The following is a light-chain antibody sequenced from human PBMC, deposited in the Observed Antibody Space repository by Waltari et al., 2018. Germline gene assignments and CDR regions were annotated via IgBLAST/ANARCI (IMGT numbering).Light chain of an antibody. J-gene: IGLJ2*01. CDR1: ALPKQY. CDR2: KDS. CDR3: QSADSSGTYQV. Sequence: SYELTQPPSVSVSPGQTARITCSGDALPKQYAYWYQQKPGQAPALVIYKDSERPSGHPERFSGSSSGTTVTLTISGVQAEDEADYYCQSADSSGTYQVFGGGTKLTVL. V-gene: IGLV3-25*03.